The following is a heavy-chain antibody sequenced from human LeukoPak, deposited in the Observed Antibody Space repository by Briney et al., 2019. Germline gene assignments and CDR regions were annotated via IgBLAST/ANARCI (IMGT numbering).Heavy chain of an antibody. V-gene: IGHV4-59*02. CDR3: TTVVSPGGESRYFDY. Sequence: PSETLSLTCTVSGASVTSYYWSWIRQPPGKGLEWIGYIYYSGSTKYDPSLKSRVTMSADTSKNQFSLKLTSVTAADTAVYCCTTVVSPGGESRYFDYWGQGTLVTVSS. CDR1: GASVTSYY. J-gene: IGHJ4*02. D-gene: IGHD4-23*01. CDR2: IYYSGST.